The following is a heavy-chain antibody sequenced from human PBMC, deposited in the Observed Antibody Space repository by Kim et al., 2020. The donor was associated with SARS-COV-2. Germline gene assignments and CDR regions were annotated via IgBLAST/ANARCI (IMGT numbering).Heavy chain of an antibody. CDR2: INHSGST. CDR1: GGSFSGYY. V-gene: IGHV4-34*01. CDR3: ARRRYFRYSSGPGARSPPDY. Sequence: SETLSLTCAVYGGSFSGYYWSWIRQPPGKGLEWIGEINHSGSTNYNPSLTSRVTISVDTSKNQFSLKLSSVTAADTAVYYCARRRYFRYSSGPGARSPPDYWGQGTLVTVSS. D-gene: IGHD6-19*01. J-gene: IGHJ4*02.